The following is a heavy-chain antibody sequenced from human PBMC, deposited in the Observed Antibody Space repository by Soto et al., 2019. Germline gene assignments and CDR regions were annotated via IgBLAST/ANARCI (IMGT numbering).Heavy chain of an antibody. Sequence: SGPTLVNPTQTLTLTCTFSGFSLSTSGMCVSWNRQPPGKALEWLALIDRDDDKYYSTPLKTRLTISKDTSKNQVVLTMTNRDPVDTATDYCARIHAGSGPGDAFDIWGQGKMVTVSS. CDR2: IDRDDDK. J-gene: IGHJ3*02. CDR3: ARIHAGSGPGDAFDI. CDR1: GFSLSTSGMC. V-gene: IGHV2-70*01.